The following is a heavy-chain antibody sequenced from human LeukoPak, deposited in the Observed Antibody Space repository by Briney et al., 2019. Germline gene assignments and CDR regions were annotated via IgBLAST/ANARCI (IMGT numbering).Heavy chain of an antibody. CDR1: GFTFSAYG. D-gene: IGHD6-13*01. Sequence: PGGSLRLSCTASGFTFSAYGIHWVRQAPGKGLEWVAVISYDGSNKYYADSVKGRFTISRDNAKNSLYLQMNSLRAEDTAVYYCARASSSISDYWGQGTLVTVSS. J-gene: IGHJ4*02. CDR3: ARASSSISDY. V-gene: IGHV3-30*03. CDR2: ISYDGSNK.